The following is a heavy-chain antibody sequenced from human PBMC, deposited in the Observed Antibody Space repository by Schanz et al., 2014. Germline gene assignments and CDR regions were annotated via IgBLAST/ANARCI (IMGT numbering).Heavy chain of an antibody. CDR2: ISGSGGST. CDR1: GFTFSSYA. J-gene: IGHJ3*02. Sequence: DVRLVESGGGLVQPGGSLRLSCAASGFTFSSYAMTWVRQLAGQGLEWVSAISGSGGSTYYAESVKGRFTISRDNSKNNLFLQMNSLRAEDTAVYYCARDGAGRAPDAFDIWGQGTMVTVSS. D-gene: IGHD1-26*01. CDR3: ARDGAGRAPDAFDI. V-gene: IGHV3-23*04.